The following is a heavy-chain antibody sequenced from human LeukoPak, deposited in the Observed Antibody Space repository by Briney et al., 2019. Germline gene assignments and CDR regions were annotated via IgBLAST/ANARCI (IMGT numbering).Heavy chain of an antibody. Sequence: GGSLRLSCAASGFTFSDYYINWIRQAPGKGLEWVSYINSSGSSIYYADSVKGRFTISRDNSKNTLYLQMNRLRAEDTAVYYCAKMSSSWFYYMDVWGKGTTVTVSS. V-gene: IGHV3-11*01. D-gene: IGHD6-13*01. CDR1: GFTFSDYY. J-gene: IGHJ6*03. CDR3: AKMSSSWFYYMDV. CDR2: INSSGSSI.